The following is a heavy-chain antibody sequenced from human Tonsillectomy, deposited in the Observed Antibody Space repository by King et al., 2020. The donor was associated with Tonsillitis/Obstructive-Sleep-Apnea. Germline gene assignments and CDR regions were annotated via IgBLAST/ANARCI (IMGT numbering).Heavy chain of an antibody. CDR1: GGSISSSSYY. J-gene: IGHJ4*02. CDR2: IYYSGST. D-gene: IGHD3-16*01. Sequence: LQLQESGPGLVKPSETLSLTCTVSGGSISSSSYYWGWIRQPPGKGLEWIGSIYYSGSTYYNPSLKSRVTISVDTSKNQFSLKLSSVTAADTAVYYCAVLGGPSELLDYWGQGTLVTVSS. CDR3: AVLGGPSELLDY. V-gene: IGHV4-39*01.